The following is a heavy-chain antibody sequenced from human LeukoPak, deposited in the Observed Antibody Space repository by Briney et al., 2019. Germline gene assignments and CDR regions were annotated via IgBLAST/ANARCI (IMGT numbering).Heavy chain of an antibody. CDR1: GITLSNYG. CDR3: AKAVGGYDFWSGYYTD. Sequence: GGSLRLSCAVSGITLSNYGMSWVRQAPGKGLEWVAGIGGSGGVTNYADSVKGRFTISRDNSKNTLYLQMNSLRAEDTAVYYCAKAVGGYDFWSGYYTDWGQGTLVTVSS. V-gene: IGHV3-23*01. J-gene: IGHJ4*02. D-gene: IGHD3-3*01. CDR2: IGGSGGVT.